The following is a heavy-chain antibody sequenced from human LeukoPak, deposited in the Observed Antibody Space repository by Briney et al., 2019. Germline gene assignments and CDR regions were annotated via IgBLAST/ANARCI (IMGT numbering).Heavy chain of an antibody. J-gene: IGHJ4*01. D-gene: IGHD1-1*01. CDR1: GLPFRSYP. CDR2: ISGSGGST. Sequence: GGPRGPPWQAPGLPFRSYPRGWAGRLQGRGLEWVSAISGSGGSTYYADSVKGRFTISRDNSKNTLYLQMNSLRAEDTAVYYCAILIAGGYWGQGTLVTVSS. V-gene: IGHV3-23*01. CDR3: AILIAGGY.